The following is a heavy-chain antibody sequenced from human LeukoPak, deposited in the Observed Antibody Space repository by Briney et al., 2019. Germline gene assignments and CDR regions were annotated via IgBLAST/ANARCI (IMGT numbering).Heavy chain of an antibody. CDR3: ARHYGGNLDEPNDY. Sequence: GGSLRLSCAASGFSFGDSGMSWVRQAPGKGLEWVSGINWNGGITGSADAVKGRFTTSRDNAKNSLYLQMNSLRAEDTALYYSARHYGGNLDEPNDYWGQGTLVTVSS. D-gene: IGHD4-23*01. CDR2: INWNGGIT. J-gene: IGHJ4*02. V-gene: IGHV3-20*04. CDR1: GFSFGDSG.